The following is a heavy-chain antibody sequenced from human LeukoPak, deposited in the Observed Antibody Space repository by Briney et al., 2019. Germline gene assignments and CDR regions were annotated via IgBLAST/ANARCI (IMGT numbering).Heavy chain of an antibody. D-gene: IGHD4-17*01. V-gene: IGHV4-34*01. Sequence: SETLSLTCAVYGGSFSGYYWSWIRQPPGKGLEWIGEINHSGSTNYNPSLKSRVTISVDASKNQFSLKLSSVTAADTAVYCCARADGDYVDWFDPWGQGTLVTVSS. CDR3: ARADGDYVDWFDP. J-gene: IGHJ5*02. CDR1: GGSFSGYY. CDR2: INHSGST.